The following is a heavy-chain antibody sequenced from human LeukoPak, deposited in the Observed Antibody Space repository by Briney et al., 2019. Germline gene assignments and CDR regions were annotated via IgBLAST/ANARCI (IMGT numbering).Heavy chain of an antibody. CDR1: EFIFSSHA. V-gene: IGHV3-21*01. CDR3: AKGRGIGELLG. CDR2: ITSSSSHI. D-gene: IGHD3-10*01. J-gene: IGHJ4*02. Sequence: PGGSLRLSCVASEFIFSSHAMIRVRQAPGKGLEWISSITSSSSHIFYADSVRGRFTISRDNAKNSLYLQMNSLRAEDTAVYYCAKGRGIGELLGWGQGTLVTVSS.